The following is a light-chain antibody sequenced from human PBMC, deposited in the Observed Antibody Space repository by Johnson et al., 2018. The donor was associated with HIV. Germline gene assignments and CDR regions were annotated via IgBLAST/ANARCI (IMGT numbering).Light chain of an antibody. CDR1: SSNIENNY. Sequence: QSVLTQPPSVSAPPGQKVTISCSGSSSNIENNYVSWYQQLPETAPKLLIYDNNKRPSGIPDRFSGSKSGTSATLGITGLQTGDEADYYCGTWDSRLSAGHIFGTGTKVTVL. V-gene: IGLV1-51*01. J-gene: IGLJ1*01. CDR2: DNN. CDR3: GTWDSRLSAGHI.